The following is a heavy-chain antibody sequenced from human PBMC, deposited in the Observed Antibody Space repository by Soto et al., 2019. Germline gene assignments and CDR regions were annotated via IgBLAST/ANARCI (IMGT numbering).Heavy chain of an antibody. CDR2: IIPIFGTA. Sequence: QVQLVQSGAEVKKPGSSVKVSCKASGGTFSSYDISWVRQAPGQGREWMGGIIPIFGTANYAQKFQGRVTITADESTSTAYMELSSLRSEDTAVYYCARGGSDYYDSSGSPTFDYWVQGTLVTVSS. J-gene: IGHJ4*02. CDR3: ARGGSDYYDSSGSPTFDY. D-gene: IGHD3-22*01. V-gene: IGHV1-69*01. CDR1: GGTFSSYD.